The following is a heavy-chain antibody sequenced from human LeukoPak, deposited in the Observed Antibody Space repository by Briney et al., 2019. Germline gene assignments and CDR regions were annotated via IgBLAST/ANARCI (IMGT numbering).Heavy chain of an antibody. CDR1: GFTFSNYG. CDR3: ARGYDYGDYGVVE. J-gene: IGHJ4*02. Sequence: PGGSLRLSCAASGFTFSNYGMHWVRQAPGKGLEWVAVICYDGSNKYYSDSLRGRCTISRENSKNTLYLQMNSLRAEVTAVYYGARGYDYGDYGVVEWGQGTLVTVSS. CDR2: ICYDGSNK. V-gene: IGHV3-33*01. D-gene: IGHD4-17*01.